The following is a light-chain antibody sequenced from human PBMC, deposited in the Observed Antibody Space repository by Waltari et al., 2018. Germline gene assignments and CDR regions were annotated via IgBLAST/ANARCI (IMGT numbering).Light chain of an antibody. Sequence: QSALTQPASVSGSPGQSITISCIGTSSDVGIYNYVSWYQQNPGKAPKLLIYEVSNRPSGVSKRFAASKSGNTASLTISGLQAEDEAHYYCSSYTTTDTPVFGGGTKLTVL. J-gene: IGLJ3*02. CDR1: SSDVGIYNY. V-gene: IGLV2-14*01. CDR3: SSYTTTDTPV. CDR2: EVS.